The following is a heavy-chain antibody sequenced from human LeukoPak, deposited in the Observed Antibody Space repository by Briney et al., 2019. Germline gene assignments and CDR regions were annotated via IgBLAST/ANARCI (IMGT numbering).Heavy chain of an antibody. CDR3: ARDVYKYDSSGSRAFDI. CDR2: SYYSGST. D-gene: IGHD3-22*01. Sequence: SETLSLTCTVPGVSISSYYWSWIRQPPGKGLEWIGYSYYSGSTNYNPSLKSRVTISVDTSKNQFSLKLSSVTAADTAVYYCARDVYKYDSSGSRAFDIWGQGTMVTVSS. CDR1: GVSISSYY. V-gene: IGHV4-59*01. J-gene: IGHJ3*02.